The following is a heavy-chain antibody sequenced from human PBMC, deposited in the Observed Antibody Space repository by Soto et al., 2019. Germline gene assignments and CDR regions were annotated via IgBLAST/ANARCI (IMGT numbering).Heavy chain of an antibody. CDR2: ISGYGGST. D-gene: IGHD6-6*01. J-gene: IGHJ4*02. Sequence: EVQLLESGGGLVQPGGSLRLSCAASGFTFSSYAMRWVRQAPGKGLEWVSTISGYGGSTYYADSVKGRFTISRDNSKNTLYLQMNSLKAEDTAVYYCAILAVRQILDYWGQGTLVTVSS. CDR3: AILAVRQILDY. V-gene: IGHV3-23*01. CDR1: GFTFSSYA.